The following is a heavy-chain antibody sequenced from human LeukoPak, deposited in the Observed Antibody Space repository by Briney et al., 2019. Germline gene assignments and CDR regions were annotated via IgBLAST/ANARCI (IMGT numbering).Heavy chain of an antibody. V-gene: IGHV5-51*01. CDR2: VYPGGSIT. D-gene: IGHD1-14*01. Sequence: GESLKISCQGFGSSFTTYRIGWVRQTPGKGLEWMGIVYPGGSITHYSPSFQGQVTISADKSTSTAYLQWSSLKASDTAMYYCACRKYFSTWSDPWGQGTLVTVSS. CDR3: ACRKYFSTWSDP. CDR1: GSSFTTYR. J-gene: IGHJ5*02.